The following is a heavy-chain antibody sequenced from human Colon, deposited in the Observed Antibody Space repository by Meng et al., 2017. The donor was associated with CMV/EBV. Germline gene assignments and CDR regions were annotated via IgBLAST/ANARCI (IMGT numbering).Heavy chain of an antibody. D-gene: IGHD5-12*01. CDR2: IKSKRDDETR. CDR3: VTDDTGHDWGY. Sequence: AASGFAFTNAWMNWVRQAPGKGLEWVARIKSKRDDETRDYAAPVKGRFVISRDDSNKMLHLQMNSLRREDTALYYCVTDDTGHDWGYWGQGTLVTVSS. V-gene: IGHV3-15*07. J-gene: IGHJ4*02. CDR1: GFAFTNAW.